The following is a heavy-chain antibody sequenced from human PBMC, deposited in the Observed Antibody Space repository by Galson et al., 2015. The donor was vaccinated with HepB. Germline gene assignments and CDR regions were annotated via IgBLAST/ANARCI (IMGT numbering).Heavy chain of an antibody. CDR1: GGTFSTYA. J-gene: IGHJ4*02. CDR2: ITPIFGTA. Sequence: SVKVSCKASGGTFSTYAISWVRQAPRQGLEWMGGITPIFGTAKYAQKFQGRVTITADESTSTAYLELSSLTSDDTAVYYCAREGMAAPTNPVDYWGQGTQVTVSS. V-gene: IGHV1-69*13. CDR3: AREGMAAPTNPVDY. D-gene: IGHD6-6*01.